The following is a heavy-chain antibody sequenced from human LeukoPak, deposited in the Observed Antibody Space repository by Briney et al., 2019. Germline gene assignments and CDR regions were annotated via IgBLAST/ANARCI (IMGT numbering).Heavy chain of an antibody. CDR1: GFTFSSDW. CDR2: IKQEGSEK. Sequence: GGSLRLSCAASGFTFSSDWMSWVRQAPGKWLEWVANIKQEGSEKYYFNSMKGRFTISRANAKNSLYLPMTSLSVEATAVSYCARAPPRRDGHNHRGYYFAYWAQGRLVPVSS. D-gene: IGHD5-24*01. J-gene: IGHJ4*02. V-gene: IGHV3-7*01. CDR3: ARAPPRRDGHNHRGYYFAY.